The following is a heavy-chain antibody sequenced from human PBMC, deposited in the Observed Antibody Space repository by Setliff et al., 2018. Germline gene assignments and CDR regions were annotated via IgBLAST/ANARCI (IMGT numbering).Heavy chain of an antibody. D-gene: IGHD6-13*01. CDR2: MNPNSGNT. V-gene: IGHV1-8*03. J-gene: IGHJ3*02. CDR3: ASIIAAAGFGAFDI. Sequence: ASVKVSCKASGYTFTSYDINWVRQATGQGLEWMGWMNPNSGNTGYAQKFQGRVTITRDTSASTAYMELSSLRSEDTAVYYCASIIAAAGFGAFDIWGQGTMVTVSS. CDR1: GYTFTSYD.